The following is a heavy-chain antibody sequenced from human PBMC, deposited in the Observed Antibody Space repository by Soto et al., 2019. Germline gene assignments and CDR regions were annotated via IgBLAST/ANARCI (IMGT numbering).Heavy chain of an antibody. CDR3: TTGRADLLY. V-gene: IGHV3-15*07. J-gene: IGHJ4*02. Sequence: EVQLVESGGGLVKPGGSLRLSCAVSGFTFDKVWMNWVRQAPGKGLEWVGRIKSKTDCGTTDYAAPVKGRFTISRDDAKYMLYLQMNSLKTEDTGMYCCTTGRADLLYWGRGTLVTVSS. CDR2: IKSKTDCGTT. D-gene: IGHD1-26*01. CDR1: GFTFDKVW.